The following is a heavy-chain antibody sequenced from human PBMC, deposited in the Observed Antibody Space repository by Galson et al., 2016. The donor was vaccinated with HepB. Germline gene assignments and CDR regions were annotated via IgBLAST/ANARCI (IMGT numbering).Heavy chain of an antibody. CDR3: AKRHEYCPPVGCSVDS. CDR1: GFTFRKYG. D-gene: IGHD2/OR15-2a*01. Sequence: SLSLSGAASGFTFRKYGMHWVRQAPGEGLGWVAADSMDGRRNFYADSVKGRFTIFRDNSNNMLFLQMSSLRPDDTAVYYCAKRHEYCPPVGCSVDSWGQGTLVFASS. CDR2: DSMDGRRN. V-gene: IGHV3-30*18. J-gene: IGHJ4*02.